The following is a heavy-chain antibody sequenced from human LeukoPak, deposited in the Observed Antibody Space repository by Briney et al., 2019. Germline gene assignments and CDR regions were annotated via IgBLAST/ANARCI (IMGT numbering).Heavy chain of an antibody. V-gene: IGHV4-34*01. CDR1: GGSFSGYY. Sequence: PSETLSLTCAVYGGSFSGYYWSWIRQPPGKGLEGIGEINHSGSTNYNPSLKSRVTISVDTSKNQFSLKLSSVTAADTAVYYCARETQSYGHHHNWFDPWGQGTLVTVSS. CDR3: ARETQSYGHHHNWFDP. CDR2: INHSGST. D-gene: IGHD5-18*01. J-gene: IGHJ5*02.